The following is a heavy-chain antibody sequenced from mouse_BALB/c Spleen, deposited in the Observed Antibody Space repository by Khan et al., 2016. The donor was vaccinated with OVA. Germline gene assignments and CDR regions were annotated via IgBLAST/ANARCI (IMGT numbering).Heavy chain of an antibody. CDR3: TRSGYGTFAY. J-gene: IGHJ3*01. D-gene: IGHD2-1*01. CDR2: INPSEGDT. CDR1: GYTFTSYY. V-gene: IGHV1S81*02. Sequence: VQLQQSGAELVKPGASVKLSCKASGYTFTSYYMYWVKQRPGQGLEWIGEINPSEGDTNFNEKFKIKATLTVDKSSSTAYMQLSSLTSEDSAVYYCTRSGYGTFAYWGQGTLVTVSA.